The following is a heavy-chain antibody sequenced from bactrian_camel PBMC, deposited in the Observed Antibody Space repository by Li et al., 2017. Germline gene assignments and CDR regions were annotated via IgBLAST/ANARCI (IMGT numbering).Heavy chain of an antibody. CDR3: AASRAMWLGQDKALDDSQYSK. CDR1: GYTFTTDC. Sequence: TGYTFTTDCVGWFRQAPGKEREGVAAVYAGGETTYYAASVKGRFTISQDNAKSTVYLQMNSLKPEDSAMYYCAASRAMWLGQDKALDDSQYSKWGQGTQVTVS. D-gene: IGHD1*01. V-gene: IGHV3S28*01. J-gene: IGHJ4*01. CDR2: VYAGGETT.